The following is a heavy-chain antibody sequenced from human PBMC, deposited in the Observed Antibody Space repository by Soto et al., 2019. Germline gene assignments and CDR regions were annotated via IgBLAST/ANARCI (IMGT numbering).Heavy chain of an antibody. CDR1: GYTFTTYD. CDR3: ARERKFDFWRKGLDV. Sequence: QAQLVQSGAEVRKPGASVKVSCKASGYTFTTYDINWVRQAPGQGLEWLGWMDPNSGSTGYAQNFQGRITMTRNISRNTDHMELRSLQSEDTAVYYCARERKFDFWRKGLDVWGQGTTVTVSS. V-gene: IGHV1-8*01. CDR2: MDPNSGST. J-gene: IGHJ6*02. D-gene: IGHD3-3*01.